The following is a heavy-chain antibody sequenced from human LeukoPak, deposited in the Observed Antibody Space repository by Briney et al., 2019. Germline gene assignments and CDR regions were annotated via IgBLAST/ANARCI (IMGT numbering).Heavy chain of an antibody. CDR3: AREFGHNRWYFDY. V-gene: IGHV3-30*03. CDR2: VSADGRTQ. J-gene: IGHJ4*02. Sequence: QTGGSLRLSCAASGFTFSTYSIHWVRQAPGKGLEWVTVVSADGRTQLYSDSVKGRFTISRDNSLNTLHLQMNSLRTEDTAVYYCAREFGHNRWYFDYWGQGALVTVSS. D-gene: IGHD5-24*01. CDR1: GFTFSTYS.